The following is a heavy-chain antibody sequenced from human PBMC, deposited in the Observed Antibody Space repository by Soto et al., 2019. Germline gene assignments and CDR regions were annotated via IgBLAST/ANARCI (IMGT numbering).Heavy chain of an antibody. CDR2: IIPIFGIA. CDR1: GGTFSSYA. Sequence: KISCKASGGTFSSYAISWVRQAPGQGLEWMGGIIPIFGIANYAQKFQGRVTITADKSTSTAYMELSSLRSEDTAVYYCARGLQPAYSNYYFDYWGQGTLVTVSS. CDR3: ARGLQPAYSNYYFDY. D-gene: IGHD4-4*01. J-gene: IGHJ4*02. V-gene: IGHV1-69*17.